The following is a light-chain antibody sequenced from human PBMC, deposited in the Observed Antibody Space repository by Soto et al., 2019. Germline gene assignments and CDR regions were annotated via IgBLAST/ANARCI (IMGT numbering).Light chain of an antibody. CDR1: QSVGSNS. V-gene: IGKV3-20*01. CDR2: DAS. Sequence: DIVVTQSPGTLSLSPGERATLSCRASQSVGSNSLAWYQQRPGQAPRFLIYDASSRATGIPDRFSGSGSGTDFTLTISRLEPEDFAVYYCQQYGSTPLTFGGGTKVDIK. J-gene: IGKJ4*01. CDR3: QQYGSTPLT.